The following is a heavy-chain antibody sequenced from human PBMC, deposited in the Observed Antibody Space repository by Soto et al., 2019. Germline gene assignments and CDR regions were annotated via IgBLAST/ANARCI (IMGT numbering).Heavy chain of an antibody. CDR1: GGSISSYY. J-gene: IGHJ6*02. Sequence: SETLSLTCTVSGGSISSYYWSLIRQPPGKGLEWIGYIYYSGSTNYNPSLKSRVTISVDTSKNQFSLKLSSVTAADTAVYYCARVLLWFGETRGNYYYYYGMDVWGQGTTVTVSS. CDR3: ARVLLWFGETRGNYYYYYGMDV. V-gene: IGHV4-59*01. D-gene: IGHD3-10*01. CDR2: IYYSGST.